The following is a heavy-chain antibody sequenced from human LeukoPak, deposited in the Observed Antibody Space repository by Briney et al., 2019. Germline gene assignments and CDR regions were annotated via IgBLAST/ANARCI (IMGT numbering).Heavy chain of an antibody. CDR2: IYYTGTT. CDR1: SNYINSYY. V-gene: IGHV4-59*01. Sequence: SETLSLTCTVSSNYINSYYWSWIRQSPGKGLEWIGFIYYTGTTNYNPSLKSRVTISIDTSKNQFSLELTSVTAADTAVYYCASTTRRRLCSGGRCSSPQFYHFDNWGQGTLATVSS. J-gene: IGHJ4*02. D-gene: IGHD2-15*01. CDR3: ASTTRRRLCSGGRCSSPQFYHFDN.